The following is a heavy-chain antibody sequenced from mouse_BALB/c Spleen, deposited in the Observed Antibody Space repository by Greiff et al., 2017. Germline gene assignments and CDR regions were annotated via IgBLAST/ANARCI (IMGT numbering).Heavy chain of an antibody. CDR2: ISNGGGST. Sequence: DVKLVESGGGLVQPGGSLKLSCAASGFTFSSYTMSWVRQTPEKRLEWVAYISNGGGSTYYPDTVKGRFTISRDNAKNTLYLQMSSLKSEDTAMYYCARTGTGYFDVWGAGTTVTVSS. J-gene: IGHJ1*01. V-gene: IGHV5-12-2*01. CDR3: ARTGTGYFDV. D-gene: IGHD4-1*01. CDR1: GFTFSSYT.